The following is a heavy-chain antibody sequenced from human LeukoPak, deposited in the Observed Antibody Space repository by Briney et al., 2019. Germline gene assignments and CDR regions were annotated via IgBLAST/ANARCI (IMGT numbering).Heavy chain of an antibody. CDR3: ARDLSGYYYDSSGYYPGYFDY. J-gene: IGHJ4*02. CDR2: ISYDGSNK. D-gene: IGHD3-22*01. CDR1: GLTFSSDA. Sequence: GGSVRLSCAASGLTFSSDAMHWVRQAPGKGLEWVGFISYDGSNKYYADSVKGRFTISRDNSKNTLYLQMNSLRAEDTAVYYCARDLSGYYYDSSGYYPGYFDYWGQGTLVTVSS. V-gene: IGHV3-30*04.